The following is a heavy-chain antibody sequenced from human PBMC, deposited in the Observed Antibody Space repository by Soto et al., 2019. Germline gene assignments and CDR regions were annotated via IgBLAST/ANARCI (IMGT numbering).Heavy chain of an antibody. CDR1: GFTFSSYA. CDR3: AKGGGDYGSGSYPFWY. V-gene: IGHV3-23*01. D-gene: IGHD3-10*01. Sequence: EVQLLESGGGLVQPGGSLRLSCAASGFTFSSYAMSWVRQAPGKGLEWVSGISSSGGSTYYADSVKGRFTISRDNSKNTLDLQRNSPEAEDTYVYYCAKGGGDYGSGSYPFWYWGQGTLVTVSS. J-gene: IGHJ4*02. CDR2: ISSSGGST.